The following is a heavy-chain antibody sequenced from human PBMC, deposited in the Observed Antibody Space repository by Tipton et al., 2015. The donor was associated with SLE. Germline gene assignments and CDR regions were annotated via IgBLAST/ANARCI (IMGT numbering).Heavy chain of an antibody. Sequence: TLSLTCAVSGYRINRGYYWDWFRQPPGKGLEWIGGIYYTGTTTYYNSFLKSRVTMSVDTAKKQFSLRLTSVIAADTAVYYCARLHGYSYGLNWFDPWGQGTLISVSS. CDR2: IYYTGTTT. D-gene: IGHD5-18*01. V-gene: IGHV4-38-2*01. J-gene: IGHJ5*02. CDR3: ARLHGYSYGLNWFDP. CDR1: GYRINRGYY.